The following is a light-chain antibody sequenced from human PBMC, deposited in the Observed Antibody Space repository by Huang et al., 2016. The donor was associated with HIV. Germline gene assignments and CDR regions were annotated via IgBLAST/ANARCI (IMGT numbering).Light chain of an antibody. J-gene: IGKJ4*01. CDR1: QSVSRF. V-gene: IGKV3-11*01. CDR2: DAS. Sequence: EIVLTQSPATLSLSPGERATLSCRASQSVSRFLAWYQQKAGQAPRLLIYDASNRSIDIPARFSRSASATDFTLTISSLEPEDCAVYYYQQRSSWPRVTFGGGTKVELK. CDR3: QQRSSWPRVT.